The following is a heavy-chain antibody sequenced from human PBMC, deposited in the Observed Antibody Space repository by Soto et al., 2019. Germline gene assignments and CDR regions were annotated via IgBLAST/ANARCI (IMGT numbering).Heavy chain of an antibody. CDR2: ISANSGRA. CDR1: GYTFSKYD. CDR3: VRQYYDFWTDFPDFDY. V-gene: IGHV1-18*01. D-gene: IGHD3-3*01. Sequence: GPSVKVSCKTSGYTFSKYDISWVRQAPGQGLEWMGLISANSGRANYAQKLQGRVTMTTDTSTSTAYMELRSLRSDDTAVYYCVRQYYDFWTDFPDFDYWGQGTLVTVSS. J-gene: IGHJ4*02.